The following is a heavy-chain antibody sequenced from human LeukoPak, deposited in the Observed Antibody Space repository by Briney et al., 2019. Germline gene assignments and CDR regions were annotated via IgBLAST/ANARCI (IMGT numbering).Heavy chain of an antibody. Sequence: SETLSLTCTLSSGSLSSFYWSWIRQPAGKGLEWIGRVYTSGSTNYNPSLKSRVAMSVDTSKNQFSLDLTSVTAADTAVYYCAREITSGYYFLDYWGRGTLVTVSS. J-gene: IGHJ4*02. V-gene: IGHV4-4*07. CDR3: AREITSGYYFLDY. CDR1: SGSLSSFY. CDR2: VYTSGST. D-gene: IGHD5-12*01.